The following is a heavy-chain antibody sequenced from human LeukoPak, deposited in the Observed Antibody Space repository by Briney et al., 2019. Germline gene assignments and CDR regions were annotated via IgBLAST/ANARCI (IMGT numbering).Heavy chain of an antibody. CDR3: ARTQPSIAARHSYYYYGMDV. V-gene: IGHV3-33*01. CDR2: IWYDGSNK. CDR1: GFTFSSYG. J-gene: IGHJ6*02. D-gene: IGHD6-6*01. Sequence: QPGRSLRLSCAASGFTFSSYGMQWVRQAPGKGLEWVAVIWYDGSNKYYADSVKGRFTISRDNSKNTLYLQMNSLRAEDTAVYYCARTQPSIAARHSYYYYGMDVWGQGTTVTVSS.